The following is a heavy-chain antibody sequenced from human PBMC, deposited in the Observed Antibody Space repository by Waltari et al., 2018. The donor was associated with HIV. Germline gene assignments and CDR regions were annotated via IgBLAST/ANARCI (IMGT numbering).Heavy chain of an antibody. V-gene: IGHV4-39*01. J-gene: IGHJ6*02. CDR3: ARPIVVGALGYGMDV. Sequence: QLQLQESGPGLVKPSETLSLTCTVSGGSISSSSYYWGWIRQPPGEGLEWIGGIYYSGSTYYNPSLKSRVAISVDTSKNQFSLKLSSVTAADTAVYYCARPIVVGALGYGMDVWGQGTTVTVSS. D-gene: IGHD2-2*01. CDR2: IYYSGST. CDR1: GGSISSSSYY.